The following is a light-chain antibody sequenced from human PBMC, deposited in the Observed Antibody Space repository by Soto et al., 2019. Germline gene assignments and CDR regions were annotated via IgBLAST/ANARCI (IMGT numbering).Light chain of an antibody. CDR1: QSVSSSY. V-gene: IGKV3-20*01. CDR2: GAS. Sequence: EIVLTQSPGTLSLSPGERATLSCRASQSVSSSYLAWYQQKPGQAPRLLIYGASGRATGIPDRFSGSGSGTDFTLTITRLEPEDFAVDYCQQYGISPPFTFGPGTKADIK. CDR3: QQYGISPPFT. J-gene: IGKJ3*01.